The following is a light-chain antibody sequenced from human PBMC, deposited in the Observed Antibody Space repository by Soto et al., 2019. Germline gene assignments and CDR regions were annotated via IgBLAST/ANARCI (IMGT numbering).Light chain of an antibody. CDR2: QDR. Sequence: SYELTQPPSVSVSPGQTASISCSGERLEEKYTCWYQQKPGQSPLLIIYQDRKRPSGIPERFSGHNSGNTATLTVSETQTMDEADYYCQAWDTTTGVVFGGGTKVTVL. CDR1: RLEEKY. CDR3: QAWDTTTGVV. J-gene: IGLJ2*01. V-gene: IGLV3-1*01.